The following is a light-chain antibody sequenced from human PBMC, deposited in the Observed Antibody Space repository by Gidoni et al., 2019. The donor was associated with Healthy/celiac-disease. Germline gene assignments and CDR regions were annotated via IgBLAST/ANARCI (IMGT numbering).Light chain of an antibody. J-gene: IGLJ2*01. CDR3: QVWDSSSDHVV. Sequence: SYVLTQPPSVSVAPGQTARITCGGNNIGSKSVHWYQQKPGQAPVLVVYDASDRPSGIPERFSGSNSGNMATLTISRVEAGDEADYYCQVWDSSSDHVVFGGGTKLTVL. V-gene: IGLV3-21*02. CDR2: DAS. CDR1: NIGSKS.